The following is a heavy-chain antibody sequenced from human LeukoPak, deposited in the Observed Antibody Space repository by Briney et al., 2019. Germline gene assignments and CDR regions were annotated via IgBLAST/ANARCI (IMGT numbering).Heavy chain of an antibody. CDR3: ARDYGSGSYYLDLVDY. V-gene: IGHV3-30*03. CDR2: ISYDGSNK. D-gene: IGHD3-10*01. J-gene: IGHJ4*02. CDR1: GFTFSSYG. Sequence: PGGSLRLSCAASGFTFSSYGMHGVRQAPGKGLEWVAVISYDGSNKYYADSVKGRFTISRDNSKNTLCLQMNSLRAEDTAVYYCARDYGSGSYYLDLVDYWGQGTLVTVSS.